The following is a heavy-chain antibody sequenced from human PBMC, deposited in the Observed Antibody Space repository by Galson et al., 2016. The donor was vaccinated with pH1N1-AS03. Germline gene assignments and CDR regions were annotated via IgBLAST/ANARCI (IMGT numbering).Heavy chain of an antibody. Sequence: PALVKPTQTLTLTCSFSGFSLSTTGVGVGWIRQPPGKALEYLGLIYWDDDRRYRPSLNSRLTITKDTSKNQVLLRLTNVDPEDTGTYYCARRRAEMSGNWYFDLWGRGTLVTVSS. V-gene: IGHV2-5*02. CDR1: GFSLSTTGVG. J-gene: IGHJ2*01. CDR3: ARRRAEMSGNWYFDL. CDR2: IYWDDDR. D-gene: IGHD3-10*01.